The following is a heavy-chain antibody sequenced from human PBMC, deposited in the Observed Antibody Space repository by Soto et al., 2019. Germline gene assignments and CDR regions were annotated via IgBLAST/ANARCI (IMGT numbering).Heavy chain of an antibody. CDR1: GPIFSNYK. CDR2: ISTDGSII. J-gene: IGHJ5*02. CDR3: ARGLRLVRGVIYPAPTFDP. D-gene: IGHD3-10*01. V-gene: IGHV3-74*01. Sequence: GSLRLSCAASGPIFSNYKMHWVRQAPGKGLVWVSRISTDGSIIDYADSVKGRFTVSRDNAKNTLYLQMNSLRADDTAVYYCARGLRLVRGVIYPAPTFDPWGQGTMGTVSS.